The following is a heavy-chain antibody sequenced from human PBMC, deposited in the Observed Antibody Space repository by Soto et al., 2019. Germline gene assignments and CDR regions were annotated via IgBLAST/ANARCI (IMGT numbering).Heavy chain of an antibody. Sequence: SETLSLTCTVSGGSISSYYWSWIRQPPGKGLEWIGYIYYSGSTNYNPSLKSRVTISVDTSTSTAYMELSSLRSEDTAVYYCARDKGQIFWGQGTLVTVSS. D-gene: IGHD3-3*01. CDR1: GGSISSYY. CDR2: IYYSGST. V-gene: IGHV4-59*01. CDR3: ARDKGQIF. J-gene: IGHJ4*02.